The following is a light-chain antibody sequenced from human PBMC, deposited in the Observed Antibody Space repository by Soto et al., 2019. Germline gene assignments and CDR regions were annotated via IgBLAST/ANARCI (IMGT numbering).Light chain of an antibody. Sequence: DIVMTQSPDSLAVSLGERATINCKSSQSLFVRSKNKDYLAWYQHKPGQPPKLLFYWSTTRESGVPDRFSGSGSGTDFTLTISSLQAEDVAVYYCHQYYSIPYSFCQGTKLEIK. J-gene: IGKJ2*03. CDR1: QSLFVRSKNKDY. CDR2: WST. V-gene: IGKV4-1*01. CDR3: HQYYSIPYS.